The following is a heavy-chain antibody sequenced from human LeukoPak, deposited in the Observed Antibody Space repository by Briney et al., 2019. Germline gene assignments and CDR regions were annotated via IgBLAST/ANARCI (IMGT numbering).Heavy chain of an antibody. CDR3: ARVDYGDTLASDI. CDR1: GFTFSSYW. V-gene: IGHV3-7*01. CDR2: IKQDGSGK. Sequence: GGSLRLSCAASGFTFSSYWMSWVRQAPGKGLEWVANIKQDGSGKYYVDSVKGRFTISRDNAKNSLYLQMNSLRAEDTAVYYCARVDYGDTLASDIWGQGTMVTVSS. J-gene: IGHJ3*02. D-gene: IGHD4-17*01.